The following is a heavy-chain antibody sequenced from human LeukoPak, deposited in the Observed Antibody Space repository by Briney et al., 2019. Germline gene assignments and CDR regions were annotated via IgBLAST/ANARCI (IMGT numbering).Heavy chain of an antibody. D-gene: IGHD3-9*01. J-gene: IGHJ4*02. CDR3: ARGGNYDILTGYPALWY. CDR2: IIPIFGTA. V-gene: IGHV1-69*13. Sequence: SVKVSCKASGYTLTSYYMHWVRQAPGQGLEWMGGIIPIFGTANYAQKFQGRVTITADESTSTAYMELSSLRSEDTAVYYCARGGNYDILTGYPALWYWGQGTLVTVSS. CDR1: GYTLTSYY.